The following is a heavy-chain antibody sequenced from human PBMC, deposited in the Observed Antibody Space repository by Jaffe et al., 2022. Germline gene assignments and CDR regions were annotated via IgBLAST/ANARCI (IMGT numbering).Heavy chain of an antibody. J-gene: IGHJ4*02. CDR3: ARGGTYVWGTNRARLL. Sequence: EVQLVESGGGLVQPGGSLRLSCAASGFTFSSYWMSWVRQAPGKGLEWVANIKQDGSEKYYVDSVKGRFTISRDNAKNSLYLQMNSLRAEDTAVYYCARGGTYVWGTNRARLLWGQGTLVTVSS. D-gene: IGHD3-16*01. CDR1: GFTFSSYW. V-gene: IGHV3-7*05. CDR2: IKQDGSEK.